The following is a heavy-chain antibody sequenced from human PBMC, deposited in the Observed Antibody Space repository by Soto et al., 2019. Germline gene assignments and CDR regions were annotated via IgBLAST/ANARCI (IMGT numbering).Heavy chain of an antibody. CDR3: ATDVNYESSGLVDY. V-gene: IGHV3-23*01. D-gene: IGHD3-22*01. CDR1: GFTFSSYA. CDR2: ISGSGGST. J-gene: IGHJ4*02. Sequence: EVQLLESGGGLVQPGGSLRLSCAASGFTFSSYAMSWVRQAPGKGLEWVSAISGSGGSTYYADSVKGRFTISRDNSKNTLYLQMNSLRAEDTAVYYCATDVNYESSGLVDYWGQGTLVTVSS.